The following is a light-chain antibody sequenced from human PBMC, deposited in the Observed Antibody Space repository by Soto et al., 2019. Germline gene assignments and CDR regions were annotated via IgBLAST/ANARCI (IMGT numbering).Light chain of an antibody. CDR1: QSVLYSSNNMNY. CDR3: QQYYRTPIT. CDR2: WAS. J-gene: IGKJ4*01. V-gene: IGKV4-1*01. Sequence: DIVMTQSPDSLAVSLGERATINCKSSQSVLYSSNNMNYLAWYQQKPGQPPQLLIYWASTRESGVPDRFSGSGSGTDFTLTISSLQAEDVAVYYCQQYYRTPITFGGGTKVEIK.